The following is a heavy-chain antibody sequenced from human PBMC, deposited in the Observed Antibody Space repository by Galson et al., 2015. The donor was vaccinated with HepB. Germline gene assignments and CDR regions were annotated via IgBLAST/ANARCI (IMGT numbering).Heavy chain of an antibody. V-gene: IGHV3-21*01. CDR1: GFTFSSYS. J-gene: IGHJ4*02. CDR2: ISSSSSYI. D-gene: IGHD3-22*01. CDR3: AKSKVHYYDSSGFAGTLDY. Sequence: SLRLSCAASGFTFSSYSMNWVRQAPGKGLEWVSSISSSSSYIYYADSVKGRFTISRDNAKNSLYLQMNSLRAEDTAVYYCAKSKVHYYDSSGFAGTLDYWGQGTLVTVSS.